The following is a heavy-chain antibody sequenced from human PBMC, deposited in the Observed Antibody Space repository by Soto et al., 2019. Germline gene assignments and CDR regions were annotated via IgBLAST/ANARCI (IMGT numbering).Heavy chain of an antibody. J-gene: IGHJ5*02. D-gene: IGHD2-15*01. CDR2: IYHSGST. V-gene: IGHV4-30-2*01. Sequence: SETLSLTCAVSGGSINSGAYSWSWIRQPPGKGLEWIGYIYHSGSTYYNPSLKSRVTISVDRSKNQFSLKLSSVTAADTAVYYCARGCRVNWFDPWGPGXLVTVS. CDR1: GGSINSGAYS. CDR3: ARGCRVNWFDP.